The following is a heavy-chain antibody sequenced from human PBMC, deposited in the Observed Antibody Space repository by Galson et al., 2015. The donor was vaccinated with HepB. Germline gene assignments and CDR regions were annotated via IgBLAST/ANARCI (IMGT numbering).Heavy chain of an antibody. CDR1: GGTFSSYT. V-gene: IGHV1-46*03. J-gene: IGHJ4*02. Sequence: SVKVSCKASGGTFSSYTISWVRQAPGQGLEWMGIINPTDGSTSYPQQFQGRVTMTRDTSTSTVYMELSSLRSEDTAVYYCARKTNEGSGYYYFDYWGQGTLVTVSS. CDR3: ARKTNEGSGYYYFDY. CDR2: INPTDGST. D-gene: IGHD3-22*01.